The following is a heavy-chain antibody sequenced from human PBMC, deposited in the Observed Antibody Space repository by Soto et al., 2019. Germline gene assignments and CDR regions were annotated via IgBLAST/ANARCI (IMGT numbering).Heavy chain of an antibody. D-gene: IGHD2-15*01. CDR1: GFTFSSYG. CDR2: ISYDGSNK. CDR3: AKASLSVVVAGTYPDY. Sequence: GGSLRLSCAASGFTFSSYGMHWVRQAPGKGLEWVAVISYDGSNKYYADSVKGRFTISRDNSKNTLYLQMNSLRAEDTAVYYCAKASLSVVVAGTYPDYWGQGTLVTVYS. V-gene: IGHV3-30*18. J-gene: IGHJ4*02.